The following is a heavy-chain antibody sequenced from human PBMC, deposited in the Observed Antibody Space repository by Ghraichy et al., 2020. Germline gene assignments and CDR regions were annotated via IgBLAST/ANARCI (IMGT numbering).Heavy chain of an antibody. CDR3: ARESGTVVPRRHFDY. Sequence: SETLSLTCAISGDSVSSNSAAWNWIRQSPSRGLEWLGRTYYRSKWYNDYAVSVKSRITINPDTSKNQFSLQLNSVTPEDTAVYYCARESGTVVPRRHFDYWGQGTLVTVSS. CDR2: TYYRSKWYN. D-gene: IGHD3-22*01. V-gene: IGHV6-1*01. J-gene: IGHJ4*02. CDR1: GDSVSSNSAA.